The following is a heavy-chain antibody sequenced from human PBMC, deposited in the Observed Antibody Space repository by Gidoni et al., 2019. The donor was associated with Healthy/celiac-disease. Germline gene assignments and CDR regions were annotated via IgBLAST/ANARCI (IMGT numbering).Heavy chain of an antibody. CDR3: ARDPPKNVPRGVIRQTDY. D-gene: IGHD3-10*01. V-gene: IGHV3-7*01. J-gene: IGHJ4*02. CDR1: GFTFSSYW. Sequence: EVQLVESGGGLVQPGGSLRLSCAASGFTFSSYWMSWVRQAPGKGLEWVANIKQDGSEKYYVDSVKGRFNISRDNAKNSLYLQMNSLRAEDTAVYYCARDPPKNVPRGVIRQTDYWGQGTLVTVSS. CDR2: IKQDGSEK.